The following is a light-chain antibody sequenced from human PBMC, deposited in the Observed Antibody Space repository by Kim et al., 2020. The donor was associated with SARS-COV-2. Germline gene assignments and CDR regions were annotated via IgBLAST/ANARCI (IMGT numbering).Light chain of an antibody. CDR2: RNN. CDR3: STWDNSLSAWV. Sequence: QTATLTCTGNRNNVGNEGAAWLQQHQGHPPKLLSYRNNNRPSGISDRFSASRSGNTASLTITGLQPEDEADYYCSTWDNSLSAWVFGGGTQLTVL. V-gene: IGLV10-54*04. J-gene: IGLJ3*02. CDR1: RNNVGNEG.